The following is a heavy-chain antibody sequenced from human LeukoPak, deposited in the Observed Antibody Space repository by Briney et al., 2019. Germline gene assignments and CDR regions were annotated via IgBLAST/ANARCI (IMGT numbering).Heavy chain of an antibody. CDR1: GGSISSYY. CDR2: IYYSGST. CDR3: ARTGWYEASYYFDY. V-gene: IGHV4-59*01. D-gene: IGHD6-19*01. Sequence: SKTLSLTCTVSGGSISSYYWGWIRQPPGKGLEWIGYIYYSGSTNYNPSLKSRVTISVDTSKNQFSLKLSSVTAADTAVYCCARTGWYEASYYFDYWGQGTLVTVSS. J-gene: IGHJ4*02.